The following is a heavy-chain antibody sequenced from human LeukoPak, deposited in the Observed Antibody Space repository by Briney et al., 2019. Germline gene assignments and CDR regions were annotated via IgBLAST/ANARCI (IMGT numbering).Heavy chain of an antibody. CDR3: ARGGTFYRRTLLNYFDY. CDR2: IIPISGTA. V-gene: IGHV1-69*05. Sequence: GASVKVSCKASGGTFSSYTISWVRQAPGQGLEWTGGIIPISGTANYAQKFQGRVTFTTDESTSTAYMELTSLRSEDTAVYYCARGGTFYRRTLLNYFDYWGQGSLVTVSS. CDR1: GGTFSSYT. J-gene: IGHJ4*02. D-gene: IGHD1-14*01.